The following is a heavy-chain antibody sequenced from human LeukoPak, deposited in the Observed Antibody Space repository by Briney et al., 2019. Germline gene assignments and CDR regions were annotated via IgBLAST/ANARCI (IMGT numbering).Heavy chain of an antibody. CDR3: ARQERWLQFDY. Sequence: PSETLSLTCTVSGGSISSDYWSWIRQPPGKGLEWIGHIYNSGSTNYNPSLRSRVTISVDTSKNQFSLKLSSVTAADTAVYYCARQERWLQFDYWGQGTLVTVSS. CDR1: GGSISSDY. D-gene: IGHD5-24*01. J-gene: IGHJ4*02. CDR2: IYNSGST. V-gene: IGHV4-59*08.